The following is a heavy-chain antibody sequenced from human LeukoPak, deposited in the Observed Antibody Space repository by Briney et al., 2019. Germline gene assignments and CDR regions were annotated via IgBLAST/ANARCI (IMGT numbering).Heavy chain of an antibody. CDR2: IYYSGST. D-gene: IGHD6-19*01. J-gene: IGHJ4*02. V-gene: IGHV4-59*08. CDR1: GGSISSYY. Sequence: SETLSLTCTVSGGSISSYYWSWLRQPPGKGLEWIGYIYYSGSTNYNPSLKSRVTISVDTSKNQFSLKLSSVTAADTAVYYCARRGSGWCSYYFDYWGQGTLVTVSS. CDR3: ARRGSGWCSYYFDY.